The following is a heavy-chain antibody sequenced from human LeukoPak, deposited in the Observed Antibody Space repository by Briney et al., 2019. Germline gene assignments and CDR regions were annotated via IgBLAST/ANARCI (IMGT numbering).Heavy chain of an antibody. CDR3: ARAPGTAYAFDI. V-gene: IGHV3-64*01. J-gene: IGHJ3*02. CDR1: RFTFSSYA. Sequence: GGSLRLSCAASRFTFSSYAMHWVRQAPGKGLEYVSAISSNGGSTYYANSVKGRFTISRDNSKNTLYLQMGSLRAEDMAVYYCARAPGTAYAFDIWGQGTMVTVSS. D-gene: IGHD5-18*01. CDR2: ISSNGGST.